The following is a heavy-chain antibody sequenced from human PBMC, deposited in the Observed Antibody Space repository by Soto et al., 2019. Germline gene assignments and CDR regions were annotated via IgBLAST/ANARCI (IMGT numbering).Heavy chain of an antibody. CDR1: WISPSPRWEY. CDR3: ARIKRGYYGSYYGMDV. V-gene: IGHV2-70*20. J-gene: IGHJ6*02. D-gene: IGHD3-10*01. Sequence: SGPSLVKPPPTPALPRPLAWISPSPRWEYVSRVPPPPRKALEWLALIDWDDDKYYSTSLKTRLTISKDTSKNQVVLTMTNMDPVDTATHYCARIKRGYYGSYYGMDVWGQGTTVTVSS. CDR2: IDWDDDK.